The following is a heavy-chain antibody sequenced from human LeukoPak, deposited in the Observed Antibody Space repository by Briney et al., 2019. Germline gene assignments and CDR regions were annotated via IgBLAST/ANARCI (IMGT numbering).Heavy chain of an antibody. CDR2: IYYSGST. D-gene: IGHD4-23*01. CDR3: ARDLLNEGNHLDY. Sequence: SETLSLTCNVSGASVSSGSYYWSWIRQPPGKGLEWIGYIYYSGSTNYNPSLKSRVTISVDTSKNQFSLKLSSVTAADTAVYYCARDLLNEGNHLDYWGQGTLVTVSS. J-gene: IGHJ4*02. V-gene: IGHV4-61*01. CDR1: GASVSSGSYY.